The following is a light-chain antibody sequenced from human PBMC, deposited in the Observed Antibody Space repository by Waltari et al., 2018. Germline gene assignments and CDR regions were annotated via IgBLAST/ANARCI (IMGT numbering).Light chain of an antibody. V-gene: IGLV3-1*01. CDR2: QDS. CDR1: KMGDKY. CDR3: QAWDSSTAV. J-gene: IGLJ3*02. Sequence: SYELTQPPSVSVSPGQTASITCSGAKMGDKYACWYQQKPGQSPVLVIYQDSNRPSGIPERFSGSNSANTATLTSGWTQAMDEADYYCQAWDSSTAVFGGGTKRTLL.